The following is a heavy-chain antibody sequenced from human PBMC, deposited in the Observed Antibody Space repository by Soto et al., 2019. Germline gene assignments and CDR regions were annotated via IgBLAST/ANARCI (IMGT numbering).Heavy chain of an antibody. CDR1: GFSLSSSGVG. V-gene: IGHV2-5*01. CDR3: IYRRAAYDYNGLDV. D-gene: IGHD6-25*01. J-gene: IGHJ6*02. CDR2: LYFNGDR. Sequence: SGPTLVNPTQTLTLACTFAGFSLSSSGVGVGWIRQPPGKSLEWLVVLYFNGDRRRSPSLENRLTITKDTSKNQVILTMTNMDPVDTATYYCIYRRAAYDYNGLDVWGQGTTVTVSS.